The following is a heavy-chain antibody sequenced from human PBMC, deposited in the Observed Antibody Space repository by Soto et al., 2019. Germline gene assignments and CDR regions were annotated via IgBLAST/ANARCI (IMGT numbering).Heavy chain of an antibody. V-gene: IGHV3-48*01. CDR2: ISSSSSTI. J-gene: IGHJ4*02. CDR1: GFTFSSYS. Sequence: PGGSLRLSCAASGFTFSSYSMNWVRQAPGKGLEWVSYISSSSSTIYYADSVKGRFTISRDNAKNSLYLQMNSLRAEYTAVYYCASLGIAVATRFDYWGQGTLVTVSS. CDR3: ASLGIAVATRFDY. D-gene: IGHD6-19*01.